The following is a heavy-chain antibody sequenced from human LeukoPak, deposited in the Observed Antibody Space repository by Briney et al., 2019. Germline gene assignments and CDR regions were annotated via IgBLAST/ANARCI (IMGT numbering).Heavy chain of an antibody. CDR3: ARGSGWCSSSTCYSFDY. J-gene: IGHJ4*02. CDR1: GGSIISYY. CDR2: IYHTGTT. Sequence: SETLSLTCSVSGGSIISYYWSWIRQPPGRGLEWIGYIYHTGTTNYNPSLKSRVTISVNTSTNQLSLRLNSVTAADTAVYYCARGSGWCSSSTCYSFDYWGQGSLVTVSS. D-gene: IGHD2-2*01. V-gene: IGHV4-59*01.